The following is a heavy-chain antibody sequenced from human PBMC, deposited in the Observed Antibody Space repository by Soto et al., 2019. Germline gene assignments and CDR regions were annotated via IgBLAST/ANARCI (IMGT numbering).Heavy chain of an antibody. D-gene: IGHD1-1*01. CDR3: ARLTTGRSGDY. CDR1: GFTFNTYW. J-gene: IGHJ4*02. V-gene: IGHV3-7*01. Sequence: EVQLVESGGGLVQPGGSLRLSCVASGFTFNTYWMSWVRQAPGKGLVWVSNINEDGSDMYYVDSVKGRVTISRDNAKNLWYLQMHSLRAGDTDMYYCARLTTGRSGDYWGQGTLVIVSS. CDR2: INEDGSDM.